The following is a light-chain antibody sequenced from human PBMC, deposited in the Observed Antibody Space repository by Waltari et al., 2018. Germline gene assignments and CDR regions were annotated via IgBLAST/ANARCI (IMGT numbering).Light chain of an antibody. Sequence: SWWASQSVGRYLAWHQQKPCQAPRLLIDDASTRATGIPDRFSGSGSGTDFSRTISRLEPEDFAVYYWQKYVNLPATFGQGTKVEIK. CDR3: QKYVNLPAT. V-gene: IGKV3-20*01. CDR1: QSVGRY. J-gene: IGKJ1*01. CDR2: DAS.